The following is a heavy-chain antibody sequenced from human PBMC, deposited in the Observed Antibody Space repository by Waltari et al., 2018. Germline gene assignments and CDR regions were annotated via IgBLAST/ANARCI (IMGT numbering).Heavy chain of an antibody. V-gene: IGHV1-3*01. Sequence: QVQLVQSGAEVKKPGASVKVSCKASGYTFTSYAMHWVRQAPGQRLEWMGWINAGKGNTKYSQKFQGRVTITRDTSASTAYMELSSLRSEDTAVYYCAILRYGSGYFDYWGQGTLVTVSS. CDR1: GYTFTSYA. D-gene: IGHD3-10*01. CDR2: INAGKGNT. CDR3: AILRYGSGYFDY. J-gene: IGHJ4*02.